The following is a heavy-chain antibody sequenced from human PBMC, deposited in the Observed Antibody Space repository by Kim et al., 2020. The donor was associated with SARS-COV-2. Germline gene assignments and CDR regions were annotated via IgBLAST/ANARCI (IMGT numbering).Heavy chain of an antibody. D-gene: IGHD2-15*01. Sequence: GGSLRLSCAASGFTFSDYYMSWIRQAPGKGLEWVSYISSSGSTIYYADSVKGRFTISRDNAKNSLYLQMNSLRAEDTAVYYCARPQDIVVVVAADSYAFDIWGQGTMVTVSS. CDR2: ISSSGSTI. CDR3: ARPQDIVVVVAADSYAFDI. J-gene: IGHJ3*02. CDR1: GFTFSDYY. V-gene: IGHV3-11*01.